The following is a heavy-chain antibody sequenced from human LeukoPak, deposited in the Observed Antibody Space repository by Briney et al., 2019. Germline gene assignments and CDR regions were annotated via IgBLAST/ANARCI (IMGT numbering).Heavy chain of an antibody. CDR3: ARLQQLTFDY. V-gene: IGHV4-4*07. D-gene: IGHD6-13*01. CDR1: GGSISSYY. Sequence: SETLSLTCTVSGGSISSYYWSWIRQPAGKGLEWIGRIYTSGSTYYNPSLKSRVTISVDTSKNQFSLKLSSVTAADMAVYYCARLQQLTFDYWGQGTLVTVSS. J-gene: IGHJ4*02. CDR2: IYTSGST.